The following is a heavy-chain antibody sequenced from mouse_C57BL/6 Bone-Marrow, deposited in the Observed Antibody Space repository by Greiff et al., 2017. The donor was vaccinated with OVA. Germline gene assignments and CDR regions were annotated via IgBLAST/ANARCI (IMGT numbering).Heavy chain of an antibody. CDR3: ARRGAYSPYAMDY. D-gene: IGHD2-12*01. V-gene: IGHV3-6*01. Sequence: EVQLQESGPGLVKPSQSLSLTCSVTGYSITSGYYWNWIRQFPGNKLEWMGYISYAGSNNYNPSLKNRISITRDTSKNQFFLKLNSVTTEDTATYYCARRGAYSPYAMDYWGQGTSVTVSS. CDR2: ISYAGSN. J-gene: IGHJ4*01. CDR1: GYSITSGYY.